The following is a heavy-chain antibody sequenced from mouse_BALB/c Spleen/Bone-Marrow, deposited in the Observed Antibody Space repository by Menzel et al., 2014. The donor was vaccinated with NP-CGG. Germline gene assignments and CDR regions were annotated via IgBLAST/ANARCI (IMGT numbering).Heavy chain of an antibody. V-gene: IGHV5-12*02. CDR3: ARHNYDETWFAY. D-gene: IGHD2-4*01. CDR1: GFTFSDYY. J-gene: IGHJ3*01. Sequence: DVKLVESGGGLVQPGGSLKLSCATSGFTFSDYYMYWVRQTPEKRLEWVAYIINGGGSTYYPDTVKGRFTISRDNDKNTLYLQMSRLKSKDTAMYYCARHNYDETWFAYWGQGTLVTVSA. CDR2: IINGGGST.